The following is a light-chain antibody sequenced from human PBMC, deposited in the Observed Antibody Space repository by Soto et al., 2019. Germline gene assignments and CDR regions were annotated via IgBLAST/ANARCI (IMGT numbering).Light chain of an antibody. CDR2: DVT. CDR1: STDVGASNY. Sequence: QSALTQPASVSGSPGQSITISCTGSSTDVGASNYVSWYQQRPGKAPKLLIYDVTHRPSGISNRFSGSKSGITASLTISGLQAEDEAHYYCSSYTTTFTWVFGGGTKLTVL. CDR3: SSYTTTFTWV. V-gene: IGLV2-14*01. J-gene: IGLJ3*02.